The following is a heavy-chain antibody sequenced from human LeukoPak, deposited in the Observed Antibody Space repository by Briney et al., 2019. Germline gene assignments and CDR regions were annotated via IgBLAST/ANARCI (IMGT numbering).Heavy chain of an antibody. Sequence: GGSLRLSCAASGFTFSSYWMHWVRQAPGEGLVWVSRINSDGSSTSYADSVKGRFTISRDNAKNTLYLQMNSLRAEDTAVYYCAKGFGAFDIWGQGTMATVSS. D-gene: IGHD3-10*01. J-gene: IGHJ3*02. CDR3: AKGFGAFDI. CDR2: INSDGSST. V-gene: IGHV3-74*01. CDR1: GFTFSSYW.